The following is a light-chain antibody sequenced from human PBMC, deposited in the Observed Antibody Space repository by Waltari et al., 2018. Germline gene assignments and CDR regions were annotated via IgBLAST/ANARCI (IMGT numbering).Light chain of an antibody. CDR3: QQYNSYSLLT. V-gene: IGKV1-5*03. J-gene: IGKJ4*01. CDR1: QSISKW. Sequence: DIRMTQSPSTLSASTGDRVIISCQASQSISKWSAWYQQKPAKAPKLLIYEASTLQSGVPSRFSGTGSGTDFTLTISSLQPDDFATYYCQQYNSYSLLTFGGGTKVEIK. CDR2: EAS.